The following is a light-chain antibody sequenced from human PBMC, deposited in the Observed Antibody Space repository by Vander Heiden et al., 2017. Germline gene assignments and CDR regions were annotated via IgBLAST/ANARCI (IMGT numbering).Light chain of an antibody. CDR1: QSLLHSNGYNY. CDR2: LGS. CDR3: MQALQYPPRFT. V-gene: IGKV2-28*01. Sequence: DIVMTQSPLSLPVTPGEPASISCRSSQSLLHSNGYNYLDWYLQKPGQSPQLLIYLGSNRASGVPDRFSGSGSGTDFTLKISRVEAEDVGVYYCMQALQYPPRFTFGHGTKVDIK. J-gene: IGKJ3*01.